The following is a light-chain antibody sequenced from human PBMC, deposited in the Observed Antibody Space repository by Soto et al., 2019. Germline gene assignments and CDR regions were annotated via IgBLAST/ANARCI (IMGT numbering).Light chain of an antibody. Sequence: DIQMTQSPSTLSGSVGDRVTITCRASQTISSWLAWYQQTTGKAPKLLIYKASTLKSGVPSRFRGSGSGTEFTLTISRLQPDDFATYYCQHYNSYSEAFGQGTKVDIK. CDR3: QHYNSYSEA. V-gene: IGKV1-5*03. CDR1: QTISSW. J-gene: IGKJ1*01. CDR2: KAS.